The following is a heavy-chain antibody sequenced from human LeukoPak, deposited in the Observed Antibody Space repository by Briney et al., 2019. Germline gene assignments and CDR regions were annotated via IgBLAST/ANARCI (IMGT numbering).Heavy chain of an antibody. V-gene: IGHV1-46*01. D-gene: IGHD3-22*01. CDR2: INPGSGST. J-gene: IGHJ4*02. CDR3: ARVSGRGSRGYYLHFDD. Sequence: ASVKVSCKASGYTFTNYFMHWVRQAPGQGLEWMGIINPGSGSTTYAQTFQGRVTMTRDTSTSTVYMELSSLRSEDTAVYYCARVSGRGSRGYYLHFDDWGQGTLVTVSS. CDR1: GYTFTNYF.